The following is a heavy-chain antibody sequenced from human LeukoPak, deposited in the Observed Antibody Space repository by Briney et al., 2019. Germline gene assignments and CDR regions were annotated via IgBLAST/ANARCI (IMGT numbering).Heavy chain of an antibody. CDR1: GGSISSGGYY. CDR3: ALVNYDILTGYLNWFDP. CDR2: IYYSGST. J-gene: IGHJ5*02. Sequence: SETLSLTCTVSGGSISSGGYYWSWIRQHPGKGLEWIGYIYYSGSTYYNPSLKSRVTISVDTSKNQFSLKLSSVTAADTAVYYCALVNYDILTGYLNWFDPWGQGTLVTVSS. D-gene: IGHD3-9*01. V-gene: IGHV4-31*03.